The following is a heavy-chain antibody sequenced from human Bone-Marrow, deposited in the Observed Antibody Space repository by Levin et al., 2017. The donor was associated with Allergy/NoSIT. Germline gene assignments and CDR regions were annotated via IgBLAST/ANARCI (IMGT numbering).Heavy chain of an antibody. CDR2: ISGSGGST. CDR3: AKDRGYCTGGVCYPHAFDI. CDR1: GFTFSSYA. D-gene: IGHD2-8*02. Sequence: GGSLRLSCAASGFTFSSYAMSWVRQAPGKGLEWVSAISGSGGSTYYADSVKGRFTISRDNSKNTLYLQMNSLRAEDTAVYYCAKDRGYCTGGVCYPHAFDIWGQGTMVTVSS. J-gene: IGHJ3*02. V-gene: IGHV3-23*01.